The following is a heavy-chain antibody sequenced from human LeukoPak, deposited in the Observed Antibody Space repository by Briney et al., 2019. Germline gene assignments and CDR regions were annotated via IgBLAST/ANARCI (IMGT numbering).Heavy chain of an antibody. J-gene: IGHJ6*03. D-gene: IGHD6-13*01. Sequence: SVKVSCKASGGTFSSYAISWVRQAPGQGLEWMGRIIPIFGTANYAQKFQGRVTITTDESTSTAYMELSSLRSEDTAVYYCARDTPTEGSSSWYVRSYYYYMDVWGKGTTVTVSS. CDR3: ARDTPTEGSSSWYVRSYYYYMDV. CDR2: IIPIFGTA. CDR1: GGTFSSYA. V-gene: IGHV1-69*05.